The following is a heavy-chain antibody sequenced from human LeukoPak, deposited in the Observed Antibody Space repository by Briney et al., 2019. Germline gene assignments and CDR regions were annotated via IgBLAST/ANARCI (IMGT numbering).Heavy chain of an antibody. V-gene: IGHV4-39*01. D-gene: IGHD3-16*02. CDR1: GDSISNSNYY. Sequence: SSETLSLTCSVSGDSISNSNYYWGWIRQPPGKGLEWIGSIYYSGITHYNPSLRSQVTISVDTSKNQFSLKLSSVTAADTAVYYCANYDYVWGSYRPFDYWGQGTLVTVSS. CDR2: IYYSGIT. J-gene: IGHJ4*02. CDR3: ANYDYVWGSYRPFDY.